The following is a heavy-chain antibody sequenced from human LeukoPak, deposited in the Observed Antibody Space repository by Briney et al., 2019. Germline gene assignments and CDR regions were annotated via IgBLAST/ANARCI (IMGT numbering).Heavy chain of an antibody. J-gene: IGHJ4*02. CDR2: ISGSAGST. CDR3: AKAPSRAGNGWYQIDY. Sequence: GGSLRLSCAASGFTFDDYAMTWVRQAPGKGLEWVSGISGSAGSTYYADSVKGRFTISRDNSKNTLYLQVSSLRAEDTAVYYCAKAPSRAGNGWYQIDYWGQGTLVTVSS. CDR1: GFTFDDYA. V-gene: IGHV3-23*01. D-gene: IGHD6-19*01.